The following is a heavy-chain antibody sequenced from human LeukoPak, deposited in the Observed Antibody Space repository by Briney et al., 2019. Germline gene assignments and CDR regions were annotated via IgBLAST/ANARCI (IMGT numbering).Heavy chain of an antibody. CDR1: GGSISSYY. J-gene: IGHJ4*02. V-gene: IGHV4-59*08. CDR3: ASRRSSWYRGGYFDY. D-gene: IGHD6-13*01. CDR2: IYYSGST. Sequence: PSETLSLTCTVSGGSISSYYWSWIRQPPGKGLEWIGYIYYSGSTYYNPSLKSRVTISVDTSKNQFSLKLSSVTAADTAVYYCASRRSSWYRGGYFDYWGQGTLVTVSS.